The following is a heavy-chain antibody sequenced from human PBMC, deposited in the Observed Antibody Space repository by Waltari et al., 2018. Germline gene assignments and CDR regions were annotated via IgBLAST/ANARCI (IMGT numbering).Heavy chain of an antibody. CDR2: IRYDGSNK. D-gene: IGHD3-22*01. V-gene: IGHV3-30*02. CDR1: GFTFSNFG. J-gene: IGHJ4*02. Sequence: QGQLVESGGGVVQPGGSLRLSCAASGFTFSNFGLHWVRQVPGKGLEWMAFIRYDGSNKYYADSVKGRFTISRDNSKNTLYLQMNSLRPEDTAVYYCAKVPYYDSSGYYDYWGQGTLVTVSS. CDR3: AKVPYYDSSGYYDY.